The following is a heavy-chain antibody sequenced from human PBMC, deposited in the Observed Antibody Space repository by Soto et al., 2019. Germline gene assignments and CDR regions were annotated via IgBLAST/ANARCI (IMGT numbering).Heavy chain of an antibody. CDR1: GFSLGDYP. V-gene: IGHV3-43*01. D-gene: IGHD3-22*01. CDR2: ISWDGVNT. J-gene: IGHJ4*02. CDR3: AKDISHYYDSSGYFDY. Sequence: GGSLRLSCAASGFSLGDYPMRWVRQAPGKGLEWVSVISWDGVNTYYADSVKGRFTISRDNSKDSLYLHMNSLRTEDTAFYYCAKDISHYYDSSGYFDYWGQGTPVTVSS.